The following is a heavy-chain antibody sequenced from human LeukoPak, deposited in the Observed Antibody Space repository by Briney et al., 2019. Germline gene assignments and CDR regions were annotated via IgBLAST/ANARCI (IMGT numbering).Heavy chain of an antibody. D-gene: IGHD3-3*01. J-gene: IGHJ6*03. CDR1: GYTFTSYD. CDR3: ARILRFLEAITMDV. CDR2: MNPNSGNT. Sequence: ASVKVSCKASGYTFTSYDINWVRQATGQGLEWMGWMNPNSGNTGYAQKFQGRVTMTRNTSISTAYMELSSLRSEDTAVYYCARILRFLEAITMDVWGKGTMVTVSS. V-gene: IGHV1-8*01.